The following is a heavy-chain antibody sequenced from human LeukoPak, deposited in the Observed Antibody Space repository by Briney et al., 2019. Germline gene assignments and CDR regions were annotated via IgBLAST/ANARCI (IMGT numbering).Heavy chain of an antibody. D-gene: IGHD3-3*01. Sequence: SETLSLTCAVYGGSFSGYYWSWIRQHPGKGLEWIGYIYYSGSTYYNPSLKSRVTISVDTSKNQFSLKLSSVTAADTAVYYCARSHGRYYDFWSGYYGYWGQGTLVTVSS. V-gene: IGHV4-34*01. CDR3: ARSHGRYYDFWSGYYGY. CDR2: IYYSGST. CDR1: GGSFSGYY. J-gene: IGHJ4*02.